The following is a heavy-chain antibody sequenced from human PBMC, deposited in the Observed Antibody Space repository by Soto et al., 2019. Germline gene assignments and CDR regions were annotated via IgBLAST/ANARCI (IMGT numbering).Heavy chain of an antibody. D-gene: IGHD3-3*02. CDR3: TVRGTFSFSAVPTPLDS. CDR1: GFPFSRYG. V-gene: IGHV3-23*01. Sequence: GGSLRLSCAVSGFPFSRYGMSWVRQAPGKGLEWVSRISPSGDSPAYADFVESRFTVSRDHSRNTLSLLMNSLRTNDKAVYYCTVRGTFSFSAVPTPLDSWGQGTPVTVSS. J-gene: IGHJ4*02. CDR2: ISPSGDSP.